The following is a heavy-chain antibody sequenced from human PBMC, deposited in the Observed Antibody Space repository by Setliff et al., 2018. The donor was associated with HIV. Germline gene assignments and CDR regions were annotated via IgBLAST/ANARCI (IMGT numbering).Heavy chain of an antibody. Sequence: QTGGSLRLSCAASGFTFSNYAMHWVRQAPGKGLEWVSVISYDGSNKYYAESVKGRFTISRDNSKNTLYLHMSSLRAEDTALYYCAKIPHTGDSAYDVWGQGTMVTVSS. V-gene: IGHV3-30*04. CDR3: AKIPHTGDSAYDV. D-gene: IGHD7-27*01. CDR2: ISYDGSNK. J-gene: IGHJ3*01. CDR1: GFTFSNYA.